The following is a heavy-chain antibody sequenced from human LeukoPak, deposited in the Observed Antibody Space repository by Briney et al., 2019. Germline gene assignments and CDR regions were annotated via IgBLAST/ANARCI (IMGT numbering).Heavy chain of an antibody. CDR2: IYSDGRT. CDR1: GFTVSNNY. V-gene: IGHV3-53*01. CDR3: ARGAYCSDDSCPGAFDI. Sequence: PGGSLRLSCAVSGFTVSNNYVSWVRQAPGKGLHWVSAIYSDGRTYYAGSVKGRFTISRDNSKNTLYLQMNSLRAEDTAVYYCARGAYCSDDSCPGAFDIWGQGTMVTVSS. J-gene: IGHJ3*02. D-gene: IGHD2-15*01.